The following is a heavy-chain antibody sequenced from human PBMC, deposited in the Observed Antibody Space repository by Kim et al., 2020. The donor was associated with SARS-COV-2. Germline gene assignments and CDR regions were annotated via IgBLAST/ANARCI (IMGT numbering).Heavy chain of an antibody. CDR1: GGSISSGDYY. CDR2: IYYSGST. CDR3: AREMTTVTANWFDP. Sequence: SETLSLTCTVSGGSISSGDYYWSWIRQPPGKGLEWIGYIYYSGSTYYNPSLKSRVTISVDTSKNQFSLKLSSVTAADTAVYYCAREMTTVTANWFDPWGQGTLVTVSS. V-gene: IGHV4-30-4*01. J-gene: IGHJ5*02. D-gene: IGHD4-17*01.